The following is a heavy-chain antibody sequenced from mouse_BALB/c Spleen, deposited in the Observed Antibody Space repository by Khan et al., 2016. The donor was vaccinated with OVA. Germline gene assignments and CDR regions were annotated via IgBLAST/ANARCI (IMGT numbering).Heavy chain of an antibody. Sequence: EVELVESGGGLVRPGGSLKLSCAASGFSFTTYTMSWVRQTPERRLEWVATINSGSTYTYYPDSVTGRFTISRDHAKNTLYLQMSSLKSEDTAMYYCTRDGNYAHWYVDVWGAGTTVTVSS. CDR2: INSGSTYT. J-gene: IGHJ1*01. CDR3: TRDGNYAHWYVDV. CDR1: GFSFTTYT. V-gene: IGHV5-6-4*01. D-gene: IGHD2-1*01.